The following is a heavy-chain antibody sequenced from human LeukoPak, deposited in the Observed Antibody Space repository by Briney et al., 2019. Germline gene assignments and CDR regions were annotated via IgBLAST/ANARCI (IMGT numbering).Heavy chain of an antibody. CDR1: GYTFTSSD. J-gene: IGHJ4*02. V-gene: IGHV1-8*01. CDR2: MNPNSGNT. Sequence: GASVKVSCKASGYTFTSSDFNWVRQAPGQGLEWMGWMNPNSGNTGYAQKFQGRVTMTRDTSTSTAYMELNSLKSEDTAIYYCATVAELGSCSSSSCYTNWGQGTLVTVSS. D-gene: IGHD2-2*02. CDR3: ATVAELGSCSSSSCYTN.